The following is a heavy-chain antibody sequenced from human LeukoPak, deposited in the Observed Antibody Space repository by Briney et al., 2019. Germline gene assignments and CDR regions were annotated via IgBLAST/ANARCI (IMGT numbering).Heavy chain of an antibody. CDR1: GFTFSSYA. J-gene: IGHJ4*02. Sequence: PGGSLRLSCAASGFTFSSYAMSWVRQAPGKGLEWVSAISGSGGSTYYADSVKGRLTISRDNSKNTLYLQMNSLRAEDTAVYYCAKTFSYGSGIIDYWGQGTLVTVSS. D-gene: IGHD3-10*01. CDR2: ISGSGGST. V-gene: IGHV3-23*01. CDR3: AKTFSYGSGIIDY.